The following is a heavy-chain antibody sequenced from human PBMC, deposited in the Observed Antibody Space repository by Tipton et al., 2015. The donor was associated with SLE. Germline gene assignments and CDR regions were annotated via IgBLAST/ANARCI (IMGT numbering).Heavy chain of an antibody. CDR3: ARLGRGIAVASTGWFDP. CDR1: GGSTSSFY. Sequence: TLSLTCTVSGGSTSSFYWSWIRQPAGKGLEWIGRIYSSGNTNYNPPLKSRVPMSLDTSKNQFSLKLSSVTAADTAVYYCARLGRGIAVASTGWFDPWGQGTLVTVSS. J-gene: IGHJ5*02. D-gene: IGHD6-19*01. CDR2: IYSSGNT. V-gene: IGHV4-4*07.